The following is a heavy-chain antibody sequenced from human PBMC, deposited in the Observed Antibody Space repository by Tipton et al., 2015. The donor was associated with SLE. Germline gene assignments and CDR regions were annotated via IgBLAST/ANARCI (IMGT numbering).Heavy chain of an antibody. Sequence: SLRLSCAASGFTFSTYWMHWVRQAPGKGLVWVARINTDGRTTSYADSVKGRFTISRDNAKDTLYLQINSLTAEDTAVYYCARDLGLEQWPEVWFDSWGQGTLVTVSS. V-gene: IGHV3-74*01. CDR1: GFTFSTYW. D-gene: IGHD6-19*01. J-gene: IGHJ5*01. CDR2: INTDGRTT. CDR3: ARDLGLEQWPEVWFDS.